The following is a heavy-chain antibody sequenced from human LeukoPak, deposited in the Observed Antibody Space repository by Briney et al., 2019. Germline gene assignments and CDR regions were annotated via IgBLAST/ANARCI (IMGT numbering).Heavy chain of an antibody. CDR2: MYSGGTT. J-gene: IGHJ4*02. CDR1: DGSINGYY. CDR3: ASPGAQQLVGAFDY. V-gene: IGHV4-59*08. D-gene: IGHD6-13*01. Sequence: SGTLSLTCTVSDGSINGYYWSWIRQPPGKGLDWIGYMYSGGTTNYSPSLKSRVTISEDTSKNQFSLKLSSVTAADTAVYYCASPGAQQLVGAFDYWGQGTLVTVSS.